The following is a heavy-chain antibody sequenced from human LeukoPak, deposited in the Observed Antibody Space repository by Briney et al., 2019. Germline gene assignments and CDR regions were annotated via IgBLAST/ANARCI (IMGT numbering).Heavy chain of an antibody. CDR3: ARQPSRYCSGGSCYPI. J-gene: IGHJ4*02. CDR2: IYYSGTT. D-gene: IGHD2-15*01. Sequence: SETLSLTCTVSGGSISTYYWNWIRQPPGKGLEWIGSIYYSGTTYYSPSLKSRVTKSVDTSRNQFSLKLSSVTAADTAVYYCARQPSRYCSGGSCYPIWGQGTLVTVSS. CDR1: GGSISTYY. V-gene: IGHV4-59*05.